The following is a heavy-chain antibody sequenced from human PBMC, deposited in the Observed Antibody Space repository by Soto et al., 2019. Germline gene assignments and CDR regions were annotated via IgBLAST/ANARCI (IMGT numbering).Heavy chain of an antibody. V-gene: IGHV3-30*18. CDR3: VKDRGFYLDAFDM. CDR1: GFSITSSG. CDR2: ISYDGKSK. J-gene: IGHJ3*02. D-gene: IGHD3-3*01. Sequence: QVQLVESGGGVVQPGTSLRLTCDVSGFSITSSGMHWVRQAPGKGLEWVAVISYDGKSKYYADSVKGRFTISRDNSKNTLYLQMNSPRPEDTAVFYCVKDRGFYLDAFDMWGPGAKVTVSS.